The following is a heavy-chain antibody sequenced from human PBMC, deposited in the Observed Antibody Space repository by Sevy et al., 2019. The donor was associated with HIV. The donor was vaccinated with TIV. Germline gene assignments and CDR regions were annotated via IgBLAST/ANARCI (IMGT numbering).Heavy chain of an antibody. D-gene: IGHD3-22*01. CDR2: IWNDQINK. CDR1: GFTFNNYG. Sequence: GGSLRLSCAASGFTFNNYGMRWVRQAPGKGLEWVAVIWNDQINKHYADSVKGRFTISRDNSKNTLYLQMNTLRAEDTAVYYCASLPNNYYDTSGASGDDAFDLWGRGTMVTVSS. CDR3: ASLPNNYYDTSGASGDDAFDL. J-gene: IGHJ3*01. V-gene: IGHV3-33*03.